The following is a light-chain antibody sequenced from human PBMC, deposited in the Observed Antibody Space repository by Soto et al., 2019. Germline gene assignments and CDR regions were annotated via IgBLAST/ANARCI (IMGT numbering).Light chain of an antibody. CDR1: QSVSNN. CDR2: GAS. V-gene: IGKV3-15*01. CDR3: QQYNNWPLWT. Sequence: IVLTRAPGTLSLSRGERATLSFRASQSVSNNYLAWYQQKPGQAPRLLIYGASTRATGIPARFSGSASGTEFTLTISSLHSEDFAVYYCQQYNNWPLWTFGQGTKVDIK. J-gene: IGKJ1*01.